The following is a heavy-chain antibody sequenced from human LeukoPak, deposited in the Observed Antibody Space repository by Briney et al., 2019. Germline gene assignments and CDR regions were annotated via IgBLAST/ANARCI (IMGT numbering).Heavy chain of an antibody. CDR1: GGSISSGDYY. V-gene: IGHV4-30-4*08. D-gene: IGHD2-2*01. J-gene: IGHJ6*03. CDR3: ARGRWDIVVVPAAIAVDYYMDV. CDR2: IYYSGST. Sequence: SETVSLTCTVSGGSISSGDYYWSWIRQPPGKGLEWIGYIYYSGSTYYNPSLKSRVTISVDTSKNQFSLKLSSVTAADTAVYYCARGRWDIVVVPAAIAVDYYMDVWGKGTTVTVSS.